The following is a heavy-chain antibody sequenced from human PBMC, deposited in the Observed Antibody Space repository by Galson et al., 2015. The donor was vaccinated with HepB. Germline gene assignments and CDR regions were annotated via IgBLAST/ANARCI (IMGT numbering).Heavy chain of an antibody. CDR1: GYTFTSYG. D-gene: IGHD5-24*01. V-gene: IGHV1-18*01. CDR2: ISAYNGNT. Sequence: SVKVSCKASGYTFTSYGISWVRQAPGQGLEWMGWISAYNGNTNYAQKLQGRVTMTTDTSTSTAYMELRSLRSDDTAVYYCAAGGPQPRDGYNYYYYYYGMDVWGQGTTVTVSS. J-gene: IGHJ6*02. CDR3: AAGGPQPRDGYNYYYYYYGMDV.